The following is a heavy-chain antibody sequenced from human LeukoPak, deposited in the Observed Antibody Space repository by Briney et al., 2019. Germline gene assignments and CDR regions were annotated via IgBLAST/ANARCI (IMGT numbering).Heavy chain of an antibody. J-gene: IGHJ4*02. Sequence: ASVTISCKASGYTFTGYYMHWVRQAPGQGLEWMGWINPNSGGTTYAQKFQGRVTMTRDTSISTAYMELSRLRSDDTAVYYCARDHYGSGSYTDYWGQGTLVTASS. D-gene: IGHD3-10*01. CDR1: GYTFTGYY. CDR3: ARDHYGSGSYTDY. V-gene: IGHV1-2*02. CDR2: INPNSGGT.